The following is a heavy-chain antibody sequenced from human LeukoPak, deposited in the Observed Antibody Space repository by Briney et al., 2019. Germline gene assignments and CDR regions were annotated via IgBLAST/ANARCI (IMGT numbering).Heavy chain of an antibody. V-gene: IGHV4-39*01. Sequence: PSETLSLTCTVSGGSISSSSYSWGWIRQPPGKGLEWIGSIYYSGSTYYNPSLKSRVTISVDTSKNQFSLKLSSVTAADTAVYYCARLRRDHYDSSGYLYYFDYWGQGTLVTVSS. D-gene: IGHD3-22*01. CDR2: IYYSGST. J-gene: IGHJ4*02. CDR1: GGSISSSSYS. CDR3: ARLRRDHYDSSGYLYYFDY.